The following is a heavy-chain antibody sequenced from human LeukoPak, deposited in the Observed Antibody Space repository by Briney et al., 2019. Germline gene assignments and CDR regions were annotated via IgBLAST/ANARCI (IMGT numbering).Heavy chain of an antibody. CDR1: GYTFTGYD. Sequence: ASVKVSCKASGYTFTGYDMHWVRQAPGQGLELIAWIHPRRGDTNYAQKFQGRVTMTRDTSISTAYLDLSSLRSDDTAVYYCARDGDYGTGSYYRGCIDSWGQGTPVTVSP. V-gene: IGHV1-2*02. CDR3: ARDGDYGTGSYYRGCIDS. J-gene: IGHJ4*02. D-gene: IGHD3-10*01. CDR2: IHPRRGDT.